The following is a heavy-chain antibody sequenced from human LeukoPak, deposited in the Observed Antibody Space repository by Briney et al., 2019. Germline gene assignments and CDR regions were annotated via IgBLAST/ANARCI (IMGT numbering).Heavy chain of an antibody. CDR3: AADPGLNGFDY. Sequence: GASVKVSCKVSGYTLTELPMHWVRQVPGKGLEWMGGFDPKDGETTYAQKFQGRVTMTEDRSTDTAYVEVNNLTVDDTAVYYCAADPGLNGFDYWGQGTPVTVSS. CDR2: FDPKDGET. D-gene: IGHD4/OR15-4a*01. J-gene: IGHJ4*02. V-gene: IGHV1-24*01. CDR1: GYTLTELP.